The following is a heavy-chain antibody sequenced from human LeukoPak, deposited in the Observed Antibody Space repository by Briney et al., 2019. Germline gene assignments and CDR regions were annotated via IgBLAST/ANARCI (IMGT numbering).Heavy chain of an antibody. J-gene: IGHJ4*02. CDR3: ARGLPVRWYYDFWSGYYSVASFDY. D-gene: IGHD3-3*01. V-gene: IGHV1-2*02. CDR1: GYSFTSYD. CDR2: INPNSGGT. Sequence: ASVKVSCKASGYSFTSYDIHWVRQAPGQGLEWMGWINPNSGGTNYAQKFQGRVTMTRDTSISTAYMELSRLRSDDTAVYYCARGLPVRWYYDFWSGYYSVASFDYWGQGTLVTVSS.